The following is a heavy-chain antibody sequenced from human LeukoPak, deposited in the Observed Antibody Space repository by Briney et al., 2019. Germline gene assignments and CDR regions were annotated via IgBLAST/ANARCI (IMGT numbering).Heavy chain of an antibody. CDR1: GFTFTSYY. V-gene: IGHV3-23*01. CDR2: ISGGGGST. CDR3: AKGGKWDVTPFDY. Sequence: PGGSLRLSCPASGFTFTSYYMNWVRQAPGKGLEWVSTISGGGGSTYYADSVKGRFTISRDNSKNTLYLQVNSLRAEDTAVYYCAKGGKWDVTPFDYWGQGTLVTVSS. D-gene: IGHD1-26*01. J-gene: IGHJ4*02.